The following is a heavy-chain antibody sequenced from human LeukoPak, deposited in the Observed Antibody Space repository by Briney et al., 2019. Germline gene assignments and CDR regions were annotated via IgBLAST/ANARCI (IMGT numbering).Heavy chain of an antibody. Sequence: GGSLRLSCAASGFTFSTYAMSWVRQAPGEGLEWVSAISGGDGSTYYADSVKGRFTISRDNSKITLYLQMNSLRPEDTAVFYCAKPSSGWFDYWGQGTLVTVSS. CDR3: AKPSSGWFDY. CDR2: ISGGDGST. V-gene: IGHV3-23*01. CDR1: GFTFSTYA. J-gene: IGHJ4*02. D-gene: IGHD6-19*01.